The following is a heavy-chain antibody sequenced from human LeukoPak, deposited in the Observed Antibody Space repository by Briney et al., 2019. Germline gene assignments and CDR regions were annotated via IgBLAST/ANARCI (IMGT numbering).Heavy chain of an antibody. Sequence: ASVKVSCKASGYTFTGYCMHWVRQAPGQGFEWMGWINPNSGDTNYAQKFQGRVTMTRDTSISTAHMELGRLRSDDTAVYYCARANPLYCSSTTCLFDYWGQGTLVTVSS. J-gene: IGHJ4*02. CDR1: GYTFTGYC. D-gene: IGHD2-2*01. CDR2: INPNSGDT. CDR3: ARANPLYCSSTTCLFDY. V-gene: IGHV1-2*02.